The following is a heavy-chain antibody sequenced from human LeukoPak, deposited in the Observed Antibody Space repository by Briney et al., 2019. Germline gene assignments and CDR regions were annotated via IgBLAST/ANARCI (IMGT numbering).Heavy chain of an antibody. CDR1: GFTVGSSF. D-gene: IGHD3-10*01. V-gene: IGHV3-30*18. Sequence: GGSLRLSCAASGFTVGSSFMTWVRQAPGKGLEWVAVISYDGSNKYYADSVKGRFTISRDNSKNTLYLQMNSLRAEDTAVYYCAKALGGYDYWGQGTLVTVSS. CDR2: ISYDGSNK. J-gene: IGHJ4*02. CDR3: AKALGGYDY.